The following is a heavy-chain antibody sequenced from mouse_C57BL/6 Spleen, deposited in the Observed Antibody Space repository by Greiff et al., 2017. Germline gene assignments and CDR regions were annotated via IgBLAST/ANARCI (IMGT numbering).Heavy chain of an antibody. J-gene: IGHJ3*01. V-gene: IGHV1-42*01. CDR3: ARGRDGGFAY. D-gene: IGHD3-3*01. CDR1: GYSFTGYY. CDR2: INPSTGGT. Sequence: EVQLQQSGPELVKPGASVKISCKASGYSFTGYYMNWVKQSPEKSLEWIGEINPSTGGTTYNQKFKAKATLTVDKSSSTAYMQLKSLTSEDSAVYYCARGRDGGFAYWGQGTLVTVSA.